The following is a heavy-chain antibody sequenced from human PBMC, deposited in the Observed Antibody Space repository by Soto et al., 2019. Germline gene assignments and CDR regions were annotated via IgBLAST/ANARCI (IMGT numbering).Heavy chain of an antibody. CDR2: NLPLFNIS. CDR3: ARKRLGYGSWYFDL. D-gene: IGHD3-10*01. Sequence: QVQLVQSGAEVKKPGSSVKVSCKASGGDFSSYAISWVRQAPGQGLEWMGGNLPLFNISNYAQKYHGRVNITAYEPTSTDYMDLSNLTSEDTAVYYCARKRLGYGSWYFDLCGRGTLITVSS. V-gene: IGHV1-69*01. CDR1: GGDFSSYA. J-gene: IGHJ2*01.